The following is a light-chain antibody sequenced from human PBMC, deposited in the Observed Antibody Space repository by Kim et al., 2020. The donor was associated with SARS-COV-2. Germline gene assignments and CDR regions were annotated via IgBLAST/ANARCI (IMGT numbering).Light chain of an antibody. V-gene: IGKV1-33*01. CDR1: QDISHS. CDR2: DVS. J-gene: IGKJ2*01. Sequence: DVQMTQSPSSLSASVGDRVTITCQASQDISHSLNWYQQKPGKAPNLLIYDVSNLKTGVPSRFRGSGSGTDFTFTISGLQPEDIATHFCQQYRNLPYTFGQGTKLEI. CDR3: QQYRNLPYT.